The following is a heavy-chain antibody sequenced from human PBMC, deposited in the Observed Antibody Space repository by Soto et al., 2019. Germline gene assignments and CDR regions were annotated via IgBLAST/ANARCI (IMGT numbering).Heavy chain of an antibody. CDR2: IYYSGST. V-gene: IGHV4-30-4*08. Sequence: PSETLSLTCTVSGGSISSYYWSWIRQPPGKGLEWIGYIYYSGSTYYNPSLKSRVTISVDTSKNQFSLKLSSVTAADTAVYYCARVYCISTSCYGLPPDWFDPWGQGTLVTVSS. CDR1: GGSISSYY. J-gene: IGHJ5*02. D-gene: IGHD2-2*01. CDR3: ARVYCISTSCYGLPPDWFDP.